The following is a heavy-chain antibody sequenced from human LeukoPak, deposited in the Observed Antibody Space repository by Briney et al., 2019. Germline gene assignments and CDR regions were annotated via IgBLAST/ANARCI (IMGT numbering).Heavy chain of an antibody. CDR2: INPNSGDT. D-gene: IGHD3-16*01. Sequence: ASVKVSCKASGYTLTGYYMHWVRQAPGQGLEWMGCINPNSGDTKYAQKFQGRVTMTRDTSMNTAYMELSRLRSDDTAIYYCARGGYVIVRDWFDPWGQGTLVTVPS. J-gene: IGHJ5*02. CDR1: GYTLTGYY. V-gene: IGHV1-2*02. CDR3: ARGGYVIVRDWFDP.